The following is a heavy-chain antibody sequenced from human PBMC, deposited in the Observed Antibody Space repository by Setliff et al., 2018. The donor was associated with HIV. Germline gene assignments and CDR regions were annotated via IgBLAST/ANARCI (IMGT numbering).Heavy chain of an antibody. CDR1: GFTFSDDY. D-gene: IGHD4-4*01. CDR3: ARGRDSNGWYDV. V-gene: IGHV3-21*05. Sequence: PGGSLRLSCAASGFTFSDDYMNWVRQSPGKGLEWVSYISSSSSYIYYADSLKGRFTISRDNAKNSLYLQMNSLRAEDTAVYYCARGRDSNGWYDVWGQGTLVTVSS. J-gene: IGHJ5*02. CDR2: ISSSSSYI.